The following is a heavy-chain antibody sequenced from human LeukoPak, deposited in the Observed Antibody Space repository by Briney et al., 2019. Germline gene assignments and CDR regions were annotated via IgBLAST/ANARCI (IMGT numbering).Heavy chain of an antibody. CDR3: AKALGSTVTTRTYFDY. Sequence: GRSLRLSCAASGFTFHDYAMHWVRQAPGKGLEWVSGLSWNAANIGYAGSVRGRFTISRDNAGNSLYLQMNSLRPEDTALYYCAKALGSTVTTRTYFDYWGQGTLVTVSS. CDR2: LSWNAANI. V-gene: IGHV3-9*01. J-gene: IGHJ4*02. CDR1: GFTFHDYA. D-gene: IGHD4-17*01.